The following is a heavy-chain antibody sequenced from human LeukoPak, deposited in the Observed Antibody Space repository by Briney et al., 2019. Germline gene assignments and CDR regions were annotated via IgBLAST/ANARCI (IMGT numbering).Heavy chain of an antibody. CDR2: ISNSDSYT. D-gene: IGHD5-18*01. J-gene: IGHJ4*02. CDR1: GFTFSSYA. Sequence: KPGGSLRLSCAASGFTFSSYAMSWIRQAPGKGLAWVSYISNSDSYTNYADSVRGRFTISRDNAKNSLYLQMNSLRAEDTAVYYCTRDRLFSEETTMINIDYWGQGTLVTVSS. CDR3: TRDRLFSEETTMINIDY. V-gene: IGHV3-11*06.